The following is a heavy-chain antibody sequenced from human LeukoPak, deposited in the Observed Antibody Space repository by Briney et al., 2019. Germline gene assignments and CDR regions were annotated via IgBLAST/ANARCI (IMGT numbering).Heavy chain of an antibody. Sequence: PSETLSLTCTVSGGSISSYYWSWIRQPPGKGLEWIGYIYYSGSTNYNPSLKSRVTISVDTSKNQFSLKLSSVTAADTAVYYRARQVDYYDSSGYYAAFDIWGQGTMVTVSS. D-gene: IGHD3-22*01. CDR1: GGSISSYY. V-gene: IGHV4-59*08. J-gene: IGHJ3*02. CDR3: ARQVDYYDSSGYYAAFDI. CDR2: IYYSGST.